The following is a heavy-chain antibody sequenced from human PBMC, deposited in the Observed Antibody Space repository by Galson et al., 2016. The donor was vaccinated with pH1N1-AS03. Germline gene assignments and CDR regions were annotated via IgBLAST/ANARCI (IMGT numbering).Heavy chain of an antibody. CDR2: INPEGGAH. CDR3: VGHCSTCNCFPS. J-gene: IGHJ5*02. V-gene: IGHV3-7*01. CDR1: GFTFTNYW. Sequence: SLRLSCAASGFTFTNYWMSWVRQAPGKGLEWVAYINPEGGAHFYARPLHGRSTITRDNGISSLYLEMNSLRTEDTATYYCVGHCSTCNCFPSLGQGTRVTVSS. D-gene: IGHD2-2*01.